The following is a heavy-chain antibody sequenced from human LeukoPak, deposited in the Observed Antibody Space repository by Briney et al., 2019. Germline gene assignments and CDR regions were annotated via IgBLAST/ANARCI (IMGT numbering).Heavy chain of an antibody. J-gene: IGHJ4*02. V-gene: IGHV4-39*01. D-gene: IGHD2-2*01. Sequence: SETLSLTCTVSGDSISSGSYFWAWVRQPPGKGLEWIGSINYRGTTYYTPSLKSRVTISVDTSKNQSSLKLSSVTAVDMSVYYCVRLVFCSTTSCYFDYWGQGRLVTVSS. CDR3: VRLVFCSTTSCYFDY. CDR2: INYRGTT. CDR1: GDSISSGSYF.